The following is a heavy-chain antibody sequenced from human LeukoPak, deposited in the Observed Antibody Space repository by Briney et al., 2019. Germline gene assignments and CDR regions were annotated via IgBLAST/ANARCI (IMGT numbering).Heavy chain of an antibody. J-gene: IGHJ3*02. CDR2: IYSGGST. Sequence: GGSLRLSCAASGFSFNKHGMNWVRQAPGKGLEWVSIIYSGGSTFYADSVKGRFTISRDNSKNTLYLQMNSLRAEDTAVYYCARGKFGYDAFDIWGQGTMVTVSS. D-gene: IGHD6-25*01. CDR3: ARGKFGYDAFDI. CDR1: GFSFNKHG. V-gene: IGHV3-66*01.